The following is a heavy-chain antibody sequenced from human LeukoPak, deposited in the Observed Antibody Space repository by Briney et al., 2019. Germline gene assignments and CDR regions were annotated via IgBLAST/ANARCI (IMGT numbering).Heavy chain of an antibody. CDR1: GFTFSSYA. Sequence: AGGSLRLSCAASGFTFSSYAMSWVRQAPGKGLERVSAISGSGGSTYYADSVKGRFTISRDNSKNTLYLQMNSLRAEDTAVYYCAKKVYYDSSGYIDYWGQGTLVTVSS. CDR2: ISGSGGST. CDR3: AKKVYYDSSGYIDY. D-gene: IGHD3-22*01. J-gene: IGHJ4*02. V-gene: IGHV3-23*01.